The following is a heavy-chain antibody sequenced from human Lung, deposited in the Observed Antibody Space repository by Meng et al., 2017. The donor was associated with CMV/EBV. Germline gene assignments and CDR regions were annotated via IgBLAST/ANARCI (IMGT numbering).Heavy chain of an antibody. CDR3: AHIRKWELTKGVDY. J-gene: IGHJ4*02. CDR1: GFSLSTSGVG. D-gene: IGHD1-26*01. V-gene: IGHV2-5*01. Sequence: SGPTLVXPTQTLTLTCTFSGFSLSTSGVGVGWIRQPPGKALEWLAVIYWNDDKRYSPSLKSRLTITKDTSKNQVVLTMTNMGPVDTATYYCAHIRKWELTKGVDYWGQGTLVTVSS. CDR2: IYWNDDK.